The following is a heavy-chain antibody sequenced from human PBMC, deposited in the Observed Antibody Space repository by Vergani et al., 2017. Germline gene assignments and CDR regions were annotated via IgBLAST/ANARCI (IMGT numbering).Heavy chain of an antibody. CDR3: ASGFYGQKNWFDP. J-gene: IGHJ5*02. CDR1: GGSFSGYY. D-gene: IGHD2/OR15-2a*01. V-gene: IGHV4-34*01. Sequence: QVQLQQWGAGLLKPSETLSLTCAVYGGSFSGYYWSWIRQPPGKGLEWFGEINHSGSTNYNPSLKSRVTISVDTSKNQFSLKLSSVTAADTAVYYCASGFYGQKNWFDPWGQGTLVTVSS. CDR2: INHSGST.